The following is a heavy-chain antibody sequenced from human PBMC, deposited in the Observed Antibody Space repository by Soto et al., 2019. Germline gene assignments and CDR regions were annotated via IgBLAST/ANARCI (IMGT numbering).Heavy chain of an antibody. CDR1: GGSISSGDYY. D-gene: IGHD3-22*01. CDR2: IYYSGST. Sequence: TSETLSLTCTVSGGSISSGDYYWSWIRQPPGKGLEWIGYIYYSGSTYYNPSLKSRVTISVDTSKNQFSLKLSSVTAADTAVYYCARADYYDSSGYYYPPYYFDYWGQGTLVTVSS. V-gene: IGHV4-30-4*01. CDR3: ARADYYDSSGYYYPPYYFDY. J-gene: IGHJ4*02.